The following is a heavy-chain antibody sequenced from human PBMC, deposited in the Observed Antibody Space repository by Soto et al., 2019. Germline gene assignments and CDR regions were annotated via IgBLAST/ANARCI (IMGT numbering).Heavy chain of an antibody. J-gene: IGHJ4*02. Sequence: EVQLLESGGGLIQPGGSLRLSCAASGFTFSHYAMTWVRQAPGKGLEWVSAISGGGDITYYADSVKGRFTVSRDNSENTLPLQMNSLRAEDTAVYYCAKGVVSTRRLPVANDYWGQGALVTVSS. V-gene: IGHV3-23*01. CDR3: AKGVVSTRRLPVANDY. CDR1: GFTFSHYA. CDR2: ISGGGDIT. D-gene: IGHD2-21*01.